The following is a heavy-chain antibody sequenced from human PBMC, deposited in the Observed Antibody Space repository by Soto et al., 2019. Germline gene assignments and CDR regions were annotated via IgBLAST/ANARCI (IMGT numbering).Heavy chain of an antibody. CDR1: GFTFDDYT. J-gene: IGHJ4*02. Sequence: PGGSLRLSCAASGFTFDDYTMHWVRQAPGKGLEWVSAISGSGGSTYYADSVKGRFTISRDNSKNTLYLQMNSLRAEDTAVYYCAKVPSSGYGYEVLAYFDYWGQGTLVTVSS. CDR3: AKVPSSGYGYEVLAYFDY. D-gene: IGHD6-19*01. V-gene: IGHV3-23*01. CDR2: ISGSGGST.